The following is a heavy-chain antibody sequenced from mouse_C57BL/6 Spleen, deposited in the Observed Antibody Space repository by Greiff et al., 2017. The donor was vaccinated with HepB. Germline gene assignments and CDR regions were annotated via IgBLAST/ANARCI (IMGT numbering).Heavy chain of an antibody. CDR2: IYPGDGDT. Sequence: QVQLQQSGPELVKPGASVKISCKASGYAFSSSWMNWVKQRPGKGLEWIGRIYPGDGDTNYNGKFKGKATLTADKSSSTAYMQLSSLTSEDSAVYFCARRILHYYGSSYVNYFDYWGQGTTLTVSS. D-gene: IGHD1-1*01. CDR3: ARRILHYYGSSYVNYFDY. J-gene: IGHJ2*01. V-gene: IGHV1-82*01. CDR1: GYAFSSSW.